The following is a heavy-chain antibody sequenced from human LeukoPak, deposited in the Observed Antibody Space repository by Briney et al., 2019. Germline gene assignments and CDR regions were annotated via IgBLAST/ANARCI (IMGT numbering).Heavy chain of an antibody. CDR2: ISAYNGNS. Sequence: ASVKVSCKASGYTFTSYGISWVRQAPGQGLEWMGWISAYNGNSNYAQKLQGRVTMTTDTSTSTAYMELRSLRSDDTAVYYCAREPSPLLWFGEYSDYYMDVWGKGTTVTVSS. J-gene: IGHJ6*03. V-gene: IGHV1-18*01. CDR3: AREPSPLLWFGEYSDYYMDV. CDR1: GYTFTSYG. D-gene: IGHD3-10*01.